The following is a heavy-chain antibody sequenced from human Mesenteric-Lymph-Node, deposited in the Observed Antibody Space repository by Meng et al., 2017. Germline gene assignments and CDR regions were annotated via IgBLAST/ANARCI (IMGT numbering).Heavy chain of an antibody. CDR2: IKQDGSVE. J-gene: IGHJ3*01. Sequence: GGSLRLSCAASGFTFSSYWMDWVRQAPGKGLEWVATIKQDGSVENYVDSVKGRFTISRDNAKSSLYLQMNSLRAEDTAVYYCARVTSGTRAFDVWGQGTMVTVSS. CDR3: ARVTSGTRAFDV. CDR1: GFTFSSYW. V-gene: IGHV3-7*01.